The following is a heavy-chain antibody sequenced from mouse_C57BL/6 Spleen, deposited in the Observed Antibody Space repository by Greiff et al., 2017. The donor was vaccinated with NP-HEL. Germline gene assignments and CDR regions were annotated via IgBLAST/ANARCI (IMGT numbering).Heavy chain of an antibody. Sequence: VQLQQPGAELVMPGASVKLSCKASGYTFTSYWMHWVKQRPGQGLEWIGEIDPSDSYTNYNQKFKGKSTLTVDKSSSTAYMQLSSLTSEDSAVYYCARGETAQATVAYWGQGTLVTVSA. V-gene: IGHV1-69*01. CDR2: IDPSDSYT. CDR3: ARGETAQATVAY. D-gene: IGHD3-2*02. CDR1: GYTFTSYW. J-gene: IGHJ3*01.